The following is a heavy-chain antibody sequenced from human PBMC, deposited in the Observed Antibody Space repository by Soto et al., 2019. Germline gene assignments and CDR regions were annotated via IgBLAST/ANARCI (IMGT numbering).Heavy chain of an antibody. Sequence: EVQLLESGGGLVQPGGSLRLSCAASGFIFSSFAMTWVRQAPGKGLEWVSSISGGSTYYADSVNGRFSISRDNSKRMAFLQRDSLRVEDTAIYYCLKFPNRYDSSFTETDAFDLWGQGTMVTFSS. D-gene: IGHD3-16*01. J-gene: IGHJ3*01. CDR1: GFIFSSFA. CDR3: LKFPNRYDSSFTETDAFDL. CDR2: ISGGST. V-gene: IGHV3-23*01.